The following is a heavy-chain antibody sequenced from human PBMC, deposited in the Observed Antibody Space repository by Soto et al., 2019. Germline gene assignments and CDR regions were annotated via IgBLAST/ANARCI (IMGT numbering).Heavy chain of an antibody. CDR3: AKALGYYDTSGTFDY. V-gene: IGHV3-23*01. CDR2: VGGSGDTT. Sequence: EVHLLESGGGLVQPGGSLRLSCAASGFTFSRFAMSWVRQAPGKGLEWVSAVGGSGDTTYYADSVKGRFTISRDNSKNTLYLQMNSLRADDTAVYYCAKALGYYDTSGTFDYWGQGTLVTVSS. CDR1: GFTFSRFA. D-gene: IGHD3-22*01. J-gene: IGHJ4*02.